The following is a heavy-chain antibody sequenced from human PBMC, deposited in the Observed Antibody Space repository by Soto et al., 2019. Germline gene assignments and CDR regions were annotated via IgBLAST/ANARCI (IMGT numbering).Heavy chain of an antibody. CDR1: GYTFTSYG. J-gene: IGHJ4*02. CDR3: ARGFDYYDSSGYYYFDY. CDR2: ISAYNGNT. Sequence: ASVKVSCKASGYTFTSYGISWVRQAPGQGLEWMGWISAYNGNTNYAQKLQGRVTMTTDTSTSTAYMELRSLGSDDTAVYYCARGFDYYDSSGYYYFDYWGQGTLVTVSS. D-gene: IGHD3-22*01. V-gene: IGHV1-18*01.